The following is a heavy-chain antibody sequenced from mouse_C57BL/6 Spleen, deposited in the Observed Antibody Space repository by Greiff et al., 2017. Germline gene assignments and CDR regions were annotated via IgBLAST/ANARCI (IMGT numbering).Heavy chain of an antibody. CDR2: IDPANGNT. J-gene: IGHJ1*03. D-gene: IGHD1-1*01. CDR1: GFNIKNTY. CDR3: ALITTVVDWYFDV. V-gene: IGHV14-3*01. Sequence: EVQLQESVAELVRPGASVKLSCTASGFNIKNTYMHWVKQRPEQGLEWIGRIDPANGNTKYAPKFQGKATITADTSSNTAYLQLSSLTSEDTAIYYCALITTVVDWYFDVWGTGTTVTVSS.